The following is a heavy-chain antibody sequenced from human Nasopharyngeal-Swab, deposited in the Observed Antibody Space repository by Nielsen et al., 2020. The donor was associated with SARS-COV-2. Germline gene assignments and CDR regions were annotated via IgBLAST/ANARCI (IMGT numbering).Heavy chain of an antibody. V-gene: IGHV1-46*01. Sequence: ASVKVSCKASGYTSTSYYMHWVRQAPGQGLEWMGIINPSGGSTSYAQKFQGRVTMTRDTSTSTVYMELSSLRSEDTAVYYCARPRYGGYEISPPNYWGQGTLVTVSS. J-gene: IGHJ4*02. CDR2: INPSGGST. CDR1: GYTSTSYY. D-gene: IGHD5-12*01. CDR3: ARPRYGGYEISPPNY.